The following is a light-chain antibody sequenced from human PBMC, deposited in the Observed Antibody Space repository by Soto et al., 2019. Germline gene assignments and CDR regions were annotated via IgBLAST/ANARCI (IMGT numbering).Light chain of an antibody. J-gene: IGKJ1*01. CDR2: GAT. CDR1: QGIGSN. CDR3: QQYNDRPPWT. Sequence: EKVMTQSPATLSVSPGERATLSCRASQGIGSNLAWYQQKPGQAPRLLIYGATTRATGIPARFSGSGSGTEFTLTVSSLQSEDSAIYFCQQYNDRPPWTFGQGTKVEI. V-gene: IGKV3-15*01.